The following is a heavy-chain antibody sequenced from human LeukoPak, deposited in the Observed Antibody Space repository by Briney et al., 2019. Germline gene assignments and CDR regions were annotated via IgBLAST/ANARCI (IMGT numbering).Heavy chain of an antibody. CDR2: ISSRGSSI. CDR1: GFIFSSYS. V-gene: IGHV3-48*01. Sequence: GGSLRLSWAASGFIFSSYSMNWVRQAPGKGLEWVSYISSRGSSIYYADSVKGRFTISRDNAKNSLYLQLNSLRAEDTAVYYCARDTSGSGSYYNAPLDYWGQGTLVTVSS. J-gene: IGHJ4*02. D-gene: IGHD3-10*01. CDR3: ARDTSGSGSYYNAPLDY.